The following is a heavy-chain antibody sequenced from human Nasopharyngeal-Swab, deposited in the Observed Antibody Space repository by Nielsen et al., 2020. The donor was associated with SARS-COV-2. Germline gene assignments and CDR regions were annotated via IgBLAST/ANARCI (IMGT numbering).Heavy chain of an antibody. J-gene: IGHJ4*02. CDR3: TTDFYFDY. Sequence: LSLTCAASGFILSASAIHWVRQASGKGLGWVGRIGDKDHNYATTYGASVQGRFTISRDDSKNTAFLQMDSLKTEDTALYYCTTDFYFDYWGQGTLVTVSS. V-gene: IGHV3-73*01. CDR2: IGDKDHNYAT. CDR1: GFILSASA.